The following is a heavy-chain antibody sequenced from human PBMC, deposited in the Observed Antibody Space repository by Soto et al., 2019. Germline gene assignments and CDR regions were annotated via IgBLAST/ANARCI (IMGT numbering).Heavy chain of an antibody. CDR1: EIIFNGFG. D-gene: IGHD1-26*01. J-gene: IGHJ4*02. CDR2: IRYDGSDI. V-gene: IGHV3-33*01. CDR3: ARDGVGATAYFGYFDY. Sequence: GGSLRLSCAASEIIFNGFGMHWVRQAPGKGLERVAVIRYDGSDIHNADSVKGRLTISRDNSKSTLYLQMDSLRGEDKADNYCARDGVGATAYFGYFDYWGQGALVTVSS.